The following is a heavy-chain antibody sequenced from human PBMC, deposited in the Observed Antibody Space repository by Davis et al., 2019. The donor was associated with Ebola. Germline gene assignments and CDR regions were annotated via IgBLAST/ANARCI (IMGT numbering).Heavy chain of an antibody. CDR2: ISAYNGNT. CDR1: GYTFTSYG. D-gene: IGHD6-19*01. Sequence: ASVKVSCKASGYTFTSYGISWVRQAPGQGLEWMGWISAYNGNTNYAQKLQGRVTITADESTSTAYMKLSSLRSEDTAVYYCARDSSGWYNTNWFDPWGQGTLVTVSS. J-gene: IGHJ5*02. V-gene: IGHV1-18*01. CDR3: ARDSSGWYNTNWFDP.